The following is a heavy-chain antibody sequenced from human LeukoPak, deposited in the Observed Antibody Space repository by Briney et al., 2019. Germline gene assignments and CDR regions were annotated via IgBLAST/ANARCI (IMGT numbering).Heavy chain of an antibody. J-gene: IGHJ6*02. CDR2: IKRDGGEE. CDR3: ARDAAMDV. CDR1: GFTFSTYW. Sequence: GGSLRLSCSASGFTFSTYWMTWVRQAPGKGLEWVANIKRDGGEEYYVDSVKGRFTISRDNAKNSMYLQMNSLRVEDTAVYYCARDAAMDVWGQGTTVTVSS. V-gene: IGHV3-7*01.